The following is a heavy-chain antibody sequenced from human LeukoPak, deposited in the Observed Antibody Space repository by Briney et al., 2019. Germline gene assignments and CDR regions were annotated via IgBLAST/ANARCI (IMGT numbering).Heavy chain of an antibody. D-gene: IGHD3-22*01. CDR3: ALWGDYYDSSGYYSGAFDI. J-gene: IGHJ3*02. V-gene: IGHV1-8*01. CDR1: GYTFTSYD. Sequence: ASVKVSCKASGYTFTSYDINWVRQATGQGLEWMGWMNPNSGNTGYAQKFQGRVTMTRNTSISTAYMELSSLRSEDTAVYYCALWGDYYDSSGYYSGAFDIWGQGTMVTVSS. CDR2: MNPNSGNT.